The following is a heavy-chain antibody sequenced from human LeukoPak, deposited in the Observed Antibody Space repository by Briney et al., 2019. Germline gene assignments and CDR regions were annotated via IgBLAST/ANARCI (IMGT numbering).Heavy chain of an antibody. D-gene: IGHD1-26*01. V-gene: IGHV1-2*02. CDR3: ARDLGGSYPYYYYYMDV. CDR2: INPNSGGT. CDR1: GYTFTGYY. J-gene: IGHJ6*03. Sequence: ASVKVSCKASGYTFTGYYMHWVRQAPGQGLEWMGWINPNSGGTNYAQKLQGRVTMTRDTSISTAYMELSRLRSDDTAVYYCARDLGGSYPYYYYYMDVWGKGTTVTVSS.